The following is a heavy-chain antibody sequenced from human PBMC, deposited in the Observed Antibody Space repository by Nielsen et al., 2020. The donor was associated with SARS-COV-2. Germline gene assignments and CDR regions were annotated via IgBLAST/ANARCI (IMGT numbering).Heavy chain of an antibody. D-gene: IGHD3-10*01. J-gene: IGHJ4*02. CDR3: ARGGYGSGSYYNGN. V-gene: IGHV3-53*04. CDR1: GFNFNNYA. CDR2: IYSGGST. Sequence: GGSLRLSCAASGFNFNNYAMNWVRQAPGKGLEWVSVIYSGGSTYYADSVKGRFTISRHNSKNTLYLQMNSLRAEDTAVYYCARGGYGSGSYYNGNWGQGTLVTVSS.